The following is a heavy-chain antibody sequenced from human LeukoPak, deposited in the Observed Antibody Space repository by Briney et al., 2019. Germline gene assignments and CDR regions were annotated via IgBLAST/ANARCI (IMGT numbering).Heavy chain of an antibody. J-gene: IGHJ4*02. V-gene: IGHV3-48*01. D-gene: IGHD1-14*01. Sequence: GGSLRLSCAASGFTFSSYSMNWVRQAPGKGLEWVSYISSSSSTTYYADSVKGRFTISRDNAKNSLYLQTNSLRAEDTAVYYCAGGRGPAFIPFWGQGTLVTVSS. CDR2: ISSSSSTT. CDR1: GFTFSSYS. CDR3: AGGRGPAFIPF.